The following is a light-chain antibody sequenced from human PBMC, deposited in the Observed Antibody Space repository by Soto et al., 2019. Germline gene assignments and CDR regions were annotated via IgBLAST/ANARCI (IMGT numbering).Light chain of an antibody. J-gene: IGKJ2*01. CDR3: MQGTNWPPYT. V-gene: IGKV2-30*01. CDR1: QSLAYSDGNTY. Sequence: DVVMTQSPLSLPVTLGQPASISCRSSQSLAYSDGNTYLNWFQQRPGQSPRRLIYKVSNRDSGVPDRFSGSASGTDFTLKISRVEAGDVGVYYCMQGTNWPPYTFGQGTKLEIK. CDR2: KVS.